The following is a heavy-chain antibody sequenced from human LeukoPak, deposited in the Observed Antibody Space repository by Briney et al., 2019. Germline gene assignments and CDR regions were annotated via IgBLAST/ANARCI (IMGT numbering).Heavy chain of an antibody. CDR3: ARLPYYDFWSGYSTTTINDY. Sequence: ASVKVSCKASGYTFTGYDINWVRQVTGQGLEWMGWMNPNSGNTGYAQKFQGRVTMTRNTSISTAYMELSSLRSEDTAVYYCARLPYYDFWSGYSTTTINDYWGQGTLVTVSS. CDR1: GYTFTGYD. V-gene: IGHV1-8*01. D-gene: IGHD3-3*01. CDR2: MNPNSGNT. J-gene: IGHJ4*02.